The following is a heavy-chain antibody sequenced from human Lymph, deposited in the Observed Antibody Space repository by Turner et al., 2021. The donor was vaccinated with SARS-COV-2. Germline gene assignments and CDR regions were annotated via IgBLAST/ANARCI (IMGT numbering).Heavy chain of an antibody. D-gene: IGHD2-8*02. V-gene: IGHV3-30-3*01. J-gene: IGHJ6*02. CDR1: GFTFSSYA. CDR3: ARDTGGQVDV. CDR2: ISYDGSNK. Sequence: QVQLVESGGGVVQPGRSLRLSCAASGFTFSSYAMHWVRQAPGKGLEWVAVISYDGSNKYYADSVKGRFTISGDKSKNTLYLQMNSLRAEDTAVYYCARDTGGQVDVWGQGTTVTVSS.